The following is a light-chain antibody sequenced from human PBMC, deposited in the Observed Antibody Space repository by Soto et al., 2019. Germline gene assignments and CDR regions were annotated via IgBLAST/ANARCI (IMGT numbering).Light chain of an antibody. CDR3: QHSRT. CDR2: KAS. Sequence: DIQMTQSPSTLSASVGDRVTITCRASQSISSWLAWYQQKPGKAPKLLIYKASSLESGVPSRFSGSGSGTEFTLTISRLQPYDFATYYCQHSRTFGLRTKVEIK. V-gene: IGKV1-5*03. CDR1: QSISSW. J-gene: IGKJ1*01.